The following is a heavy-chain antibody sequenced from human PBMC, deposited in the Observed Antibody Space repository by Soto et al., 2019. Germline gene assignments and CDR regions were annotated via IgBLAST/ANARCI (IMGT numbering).Heavy chain of an antibody. V-gene: IGHV3-33*01. Sequence: QVQLVESGGGVVQPGRSLRLSCAASGFTFSRYGMHWVRQAPGRGLEWVAVIWYDGSNIYYADSVKGRFTISRDNSKDTLDLQMHSLRAEDTAVYYCARDREQWLVGYYFDYWGQGTLVTVSS. D-gene: IGHD6-19*01. CDR3: ARDREQWLVGYYFDY. CDR1: GFTFSRYG. CDR2: IWYDGSNI. J-gene: IGHJ4*02.